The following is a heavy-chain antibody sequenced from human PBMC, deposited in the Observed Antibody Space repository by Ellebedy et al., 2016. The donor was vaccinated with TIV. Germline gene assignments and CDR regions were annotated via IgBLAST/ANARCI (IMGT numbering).Heavy chain of an antibody. J-gene: IGHJ6*02. V-gene: IGHV1-8*01. CDR1: GYTFTSYD. CDR2: MNPNSGNT. CDR3: ARWDVVVVAATFYYYGMDV. Sequence: AASVKVSCKASGYTFTSYDINWVRQATGQGLEWMGWMNPNSGNTGYAQKFQGRVTMTRNTSISTAYMELSSLRSEDTAVYYCARWDVVVVAATFYYYGMDVWGQGTTVTVSS. D-gene: IGHD2-15*01.